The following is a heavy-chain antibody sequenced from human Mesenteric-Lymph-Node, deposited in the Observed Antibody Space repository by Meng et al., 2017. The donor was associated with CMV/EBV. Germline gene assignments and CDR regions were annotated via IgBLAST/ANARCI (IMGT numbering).Heavy chain of an antibody. D-gene: IGHD6-13*01. CDR1: GGSISSYY. V-gene: IGHV4-59*01. CDR2: IYYSGST. CDR3: AREGSTWGDPLDI. Sequence: CTVSGGSISSYYWTWIRQPPGKGLEWIGYIYYSGSTNYTPSLTSRVTISVDTSKNQFSLKLGSLTAADTAVYYCAREGSTWGDPLDIWGQGTMVTVSS. J-gene: IGHJ3*02.